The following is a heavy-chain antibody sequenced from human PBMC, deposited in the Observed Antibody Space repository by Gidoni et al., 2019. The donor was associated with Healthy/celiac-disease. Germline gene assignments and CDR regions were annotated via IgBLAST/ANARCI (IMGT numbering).Heavy chain of an antibody. D-gene: IGHD2-2*01. CDR2: INAGNGNT. J-gene: IGHJ5*02. V-gene: IGHV1-3*01. Sequence: QVQLVQSGAEVKKPGASVKVSCKASGYTFTSYAMHWVRQAPGQRLEWMGWINAGNGNTKYSQKFQGRVTITRDTSAGTAYMELSSLRSEDTAVYYCAGESQLLGRVGWFDPWGQGTLVTVSS. CDR3: AGESQLLGRVGWFDP. CDR1: GYTFTSYA.